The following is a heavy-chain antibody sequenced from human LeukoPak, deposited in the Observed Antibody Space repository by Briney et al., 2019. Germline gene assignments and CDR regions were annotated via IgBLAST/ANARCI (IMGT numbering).Heavy chain of an antibody. V-gene: IGHV3-30*18. CDR3: AKVSSITVADY. CDR2: ISYDGSNK. CDR1: GFTFSSYG. Sequence: GGSLRLSCAASGFTFSSYGMHWVRQAPGKGLEWVAVISYDGSNKYYADSVKGRFTISRDNSKNTLYLQMNSLRAEDTAVYYCAKVSSITVADYWGQGTLVTVSS. D-gene: IGHD4-23*01. J-gene: IGHJ4*02.